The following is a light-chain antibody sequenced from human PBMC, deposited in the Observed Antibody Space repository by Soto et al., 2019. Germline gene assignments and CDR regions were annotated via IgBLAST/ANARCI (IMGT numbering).Light chain of an antibody. CDR3: GTWDSSLSAEI. Sequence: QSVLTQPPSVSAAPGQMVTISCSGSSSNIGNNYISWYRQFPGTAPKLLIYYNNKRPSGIPDRFSGSKSGTSATLGITGLQTGDEADYYCGTWDSSLSAEIFGGGTKLTVL. CDR2: YNN. CDR1: SSNIGNNY. V-gene: IGLV1-51*01. J-gene: IGLJ2*01.